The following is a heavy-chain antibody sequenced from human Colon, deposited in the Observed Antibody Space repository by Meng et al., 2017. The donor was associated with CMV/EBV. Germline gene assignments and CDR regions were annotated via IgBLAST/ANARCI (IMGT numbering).Heavy chain of an antibody. J-gene: IGHJ4*02. D-gene: IGHD3-3*01. Sequence: GGSLRLSCAASGFTFSSYWMSWVRQAPGKGLEWVANIKQDGSEKYYVDSVKGRFTISRDNSKNILYLQMNSLRAEDRAVYYCARAGSDFRSGYYDYWGLGTLVTVSS. CDR2: IKQDGSEK. CDR1: GFTFSSYW. CDR3: ARAGSDFRSGYYDY. V-gene: IGHV3-7*03.